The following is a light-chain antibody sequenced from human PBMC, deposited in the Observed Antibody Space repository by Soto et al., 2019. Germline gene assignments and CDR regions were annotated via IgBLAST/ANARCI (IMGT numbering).Light chain of an antibody. Sequence: QSVMTQPPSVSAAPGQRVTISCSGSSSNIGGNSVSWYQQLPGTAPKLLIYDDDKRPSGIPDRFSGSKSGTSATLGITVFQTGDEADYYCCSWDSSLSAYVFGTGTKLTVL. CDR2: DDD. CDR1: SSNIGGNS. J-gene: IGLJ1*01. CDR3: CSWDSSLSAYV. V-gene: IGLV1-51*01.